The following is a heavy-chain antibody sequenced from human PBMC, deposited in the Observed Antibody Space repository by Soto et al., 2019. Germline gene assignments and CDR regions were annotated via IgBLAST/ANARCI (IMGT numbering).Heavy chain of an antibody. CDR3: AGPSSGYSYGYWPYFDY. CDR2: IYPGDSDT. D-gene: IGHD5-18*01. Sequence: GESLKSSCKGSGYSFTSYWIGWVRQMPGKVLEWMGIIYPGDSDTRYSPSFQGQVTISADKSISTAYLQWSSLKASDTAMYYCAGPSSGYSYGYWPYFDYWGPGTLVTVSS. CDR1: GYSFTSYW. J-gene: IGHJ4*01. V-gene: IGHV5-51*01.